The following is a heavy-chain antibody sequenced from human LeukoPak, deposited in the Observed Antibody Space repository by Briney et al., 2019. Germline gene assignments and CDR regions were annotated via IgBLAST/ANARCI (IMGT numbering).Heavy chain of an antibody. V-gene: IGHV3-15*01. CDR2: IKSKTDGGTT. J-gene: IGHJ4*02. CDR3: TTATKSGSDSRGY. CDR1: GFTFSNTW. D-gene: IGHD1-26*01. Sequence: GGSLRLSCAVSGFTFSNTWMNWVRQAPGKGLEWVGRIKSKTDGGTTDFAAPVKGRFTISRDDSKNTLYLQMNSLKTEDTAVYYCTTATKSGSDSRGYWGQGTLVTVSS.